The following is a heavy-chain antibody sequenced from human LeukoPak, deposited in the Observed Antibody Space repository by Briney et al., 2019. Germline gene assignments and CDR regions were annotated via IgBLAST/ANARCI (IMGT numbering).Heavy chain of an antibody. V-gene: IGHV4-39*07. CDR1: GGSISSTSYY. CDR3: ARDSTNYYDSTTSNDAFDL. Sequence: SETLSLTRTVSGGSISSTSYYWGWIRQPPGKGLEWIGSMHYSGTTYYNPSLKSRVTISIDTSKNQFSLRLRSVTAADTAVYYCARDSTNYYDSTTSNDAFDLWGQGTLVTVSS. J-gene: IGHJ3*01. D-gene: IGHD3-22*01. CDR2: MHYSGTT.